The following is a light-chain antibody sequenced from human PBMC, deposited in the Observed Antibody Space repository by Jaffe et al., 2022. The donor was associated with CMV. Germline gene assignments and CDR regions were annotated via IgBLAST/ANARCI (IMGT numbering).Light chain of an antibody. V-gene: IGKV1-5*03. CDR2: KAS. Sequence: DIQMTQSPSTLSASVGDRVTISCRASQSISSWLAWYQQKPGKAPKLLIYKASNLESGVPSRFSGSGSGTEFTLTISSLQPDDFATYYCQQYNPYSEFTFGGGTKVEIK. CDR3: QQYNPYSEFT. J-gene: IGKJ4*01. CDR1: QSISSW.